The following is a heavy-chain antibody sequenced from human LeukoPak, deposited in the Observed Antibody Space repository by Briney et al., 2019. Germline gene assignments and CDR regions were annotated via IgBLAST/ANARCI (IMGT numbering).Heavy chain of an antibody. V-gene: IGHV3-30*18. D-gene: IGHD5-12*01. CDR3: AKDGMVATCYFDY. Sequence: GGSLRLSCAASGFTFSSYGMHWVRQAPGKGLEWVAVISYDGSNKYYADSVKGRFTISRDNSKNTLYLQVNSLRAEDTAVYYCAKDGMVATCYFDYWGQGTLVTVSS. J-gene: IGHJ4*02. CDR1: GFTFSSYG. CDR2: ISYDGSNK.